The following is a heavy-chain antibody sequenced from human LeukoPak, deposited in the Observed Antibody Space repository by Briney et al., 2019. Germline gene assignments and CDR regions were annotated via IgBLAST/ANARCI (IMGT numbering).Heavy chain of an antibody. V-gene: IGHV1-18*01. D-gene: IGHD6-13*01. J-gene: IGHJ4*02. CDR2: ISGYNGKT. CDR1: GYIFTNYG. CDR3: ARVPVGVAAAGTLDY. Sequence: ASVKVSCKASGYIFTNYGISWVRQAPGQGLEWMGWISGYNGKTHYAQKLQGRVTMTTDTSTSTVYMELSSLRSEDTAGYYCARVPVGVAAAGTLDYWGQGTLVSVSS.